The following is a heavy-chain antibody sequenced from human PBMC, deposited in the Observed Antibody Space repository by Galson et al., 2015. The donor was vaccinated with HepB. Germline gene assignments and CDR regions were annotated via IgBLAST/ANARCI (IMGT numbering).Heavy chain of an antibody. V-gene: IGHV3-30-3*01. CDR1: GFAFSNYA. Sequence: SLRLSCAASGFAFSNYAMHWVRQAPGKGLEWVAVISYDGRTIYYADSLKGRFTISRDNSKNTLYLRMNSLRAEDTALYFCAGGDSVYWYFDLWGRGTLVTVSS. D-gene: IGHD4-17*01. CDR3: AGGDSVYWYFDL. J-gene: IGHJ2*01. CDR2: ISYDGRTI.